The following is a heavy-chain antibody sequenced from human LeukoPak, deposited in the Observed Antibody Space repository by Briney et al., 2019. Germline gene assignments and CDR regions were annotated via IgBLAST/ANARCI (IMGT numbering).Heavy chain of an antibody. CDR1: GYTFTSYD. Sequence: ASVKVSCKASGYTFTSYDINWVRQATGQGLEWMGWMNPNSGNTGYAQKFQGRVTMTRNTSISTAYMELSSLGSEDTAVYYCAGTLVLLWFGSYGMDVWGQGTTVTVSS. V-gene: IGHV1-8*01. D-gene: IGHD3-10*01. CDR3: AGTLVLLWFGSYGMDV. J-gene: IGHJ6*02. CDR2: MNPNSGNT.